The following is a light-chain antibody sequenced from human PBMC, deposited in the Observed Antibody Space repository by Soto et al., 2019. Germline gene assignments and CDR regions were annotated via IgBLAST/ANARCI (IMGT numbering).Light chain of an antibody. CDR2: DND. J-gene: IGLJ2*01. V-gene: IGLV1-51*01. CDR3: GTWDSSLSAGV. Sequence: QSVLTQPPSVSAAPGQKVTISCSGSSSNIGHNYVCWYQHLPGTAPKLLIFDNDKRPSGIPDRFSGSKSGTSATLDITGLQAGDEADYYCGTWDSSLSAGVFGGGTKLTVL. CDR1: SSNIGHNY.